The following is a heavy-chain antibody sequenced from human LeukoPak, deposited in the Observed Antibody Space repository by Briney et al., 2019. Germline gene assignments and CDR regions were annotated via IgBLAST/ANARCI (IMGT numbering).Heavy chain of an antibody. CDR2: IYYSGST. V-gene: IGHV4-59*12. J-gene: IGHJ4*02. CDR3: ARFATSDHFDY. CDR1: GGSISSYY. Sequence: PSETLSLTCTVSGGSISSYYWSWIRQPPGKGLEWIGYIYYSGSTNYNPSLKSRVTISVDTSKNQFSLKLSSVTAADTAVYYCARFATSDHFDYWGQGTLVTVSS.